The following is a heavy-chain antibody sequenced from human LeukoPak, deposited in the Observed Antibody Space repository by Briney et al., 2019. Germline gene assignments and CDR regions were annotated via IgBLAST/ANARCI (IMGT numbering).Heavy chain of an antibody. D-gene: IGHD6-19*01. CDR1: GFSFSTYA. CDR2: IDAGGGDT. V-gene: IGHV3-23*01. J-gene: IGHJ6*02. Sequence: PGASLRLSCAASGFSFSTYAMTWVRQAPGKGLEWVASIDAGGGDTYHLDSVKGRFTISRDNSMNTLYLQMNSLRADDTAVYYCGKPAKYWLVRGNGVDVWGQGTTVTVSS. CDR3: GKPAKYWLVRGNGVDV.